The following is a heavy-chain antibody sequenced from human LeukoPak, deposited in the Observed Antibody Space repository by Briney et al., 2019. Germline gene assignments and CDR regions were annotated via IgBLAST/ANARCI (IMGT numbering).Heavy chain of an antibody. CDR3: ARDVVRGVIIGFDP. CDR2: INACNGNT. CDR1: GYTFTSYA. J-gene: IGHJ5*02. V-gene: IGHV1-3*01. D-gene: IGHD3-10*01. Sequence: ASVKVSCTASGYTFTSYAMHWVRQAPGQGLEWMGWINACNGNTKYSKKFKGRVTITRDTSASTAYMELSRLRSEDTAVYYCARDVVRGVIIGFDPWGQGTLVTVSS.